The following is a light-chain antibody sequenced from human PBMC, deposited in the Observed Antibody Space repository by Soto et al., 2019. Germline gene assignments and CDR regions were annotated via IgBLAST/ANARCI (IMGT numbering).Light chain of an antibody. CDR1: SSDVGGYNS. CDR3: SLYAGSNNLV. V-gene: IGLV2-8*01. Sequence: QSALTQPPSASGSPGQSVTISCTGTSSDVGGYNSVSWYQQHPGKAPKLMLYDVTKRPSGVPDRFSGSKSGNTAFLTVSGLQAEDEADYYCSLYAGSNNLVFGGGTKRTVL. CDR2: DVT. J-gene: IGLJ2*01.